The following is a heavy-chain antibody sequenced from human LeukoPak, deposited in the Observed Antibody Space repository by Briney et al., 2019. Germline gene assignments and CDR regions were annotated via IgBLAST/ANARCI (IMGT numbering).Heavy chain of an antibody. CDR2: ISYDGSNK. CDR3: ARNILTGYYPHY. V-gene: IGHV3-30*04. D-gene: IGHD3-9*01. Sequence: PGGSLRLSCAASGFTLSSYAMHWVRQAPGKGLEWVAVISYDGSNKYYADSVKGRFTISRDNSKNTLYLQMNSLRAEDTAVYYCARNILTGYYPHYWGQGTLVTVSS. CDR1: GFTLSSYA. J-gene: IGHJ4*02.